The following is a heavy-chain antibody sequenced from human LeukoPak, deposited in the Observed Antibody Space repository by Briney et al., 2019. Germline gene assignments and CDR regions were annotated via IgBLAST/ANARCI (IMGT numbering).Heavy chain of an antibody. CDR3: ARVHYYDSSGYSVLDY. CDR1: GFTFSSYS. D-gene: IGHD3-22*01. V-gene: IGHV3-74*01. Sequence: GGSLRLSCAASGFTFSSYSVNWVRQAPGKGLVWVSRINHDGSSTNYADSVKGRFTISRDNSKNTLYLQMNSLRAEDTAVYYCARVHYYDSSGYSVLDYWGQGTLVTVSS. CDR2: INHDGSST. J-gene: IGHJ4*02.